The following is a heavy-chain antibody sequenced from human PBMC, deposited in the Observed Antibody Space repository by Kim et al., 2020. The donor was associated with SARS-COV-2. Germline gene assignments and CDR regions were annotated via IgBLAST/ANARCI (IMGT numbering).Heavy chain of an antibody. V-gene: IGHV3-23*01. Sequence: GGSLRLSCAASGFTFSRYAMSWVRQAPGKGPEWIASVNNGGNSYYADSVKGRFTVSRDNNKNTLDRKMNSLTAVDMALYHCAKDHQSSGWPTFDYWGQGTLVTVSS. J-gene: IGHJ4*02. CDR1: GFTFSRYA. CDR3: AKDHQSSGWPTFDY. D-gene: IGHD6-19*01. CDR2: VNNGGNS.